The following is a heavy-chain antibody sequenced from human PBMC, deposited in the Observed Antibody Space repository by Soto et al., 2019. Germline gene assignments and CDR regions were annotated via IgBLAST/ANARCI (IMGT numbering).Heavy chain of an antibody. Sequence: PGGSLRLSCAASGFSFSNYGMHWVRQAPGKGLEWVAAIFRDGNTKQYADSVKGRFSVSRDNSKNTLYLQMNSLRAEDTAVYYCAKDHWSYGFGGWFDPWGQGTLVTVSS. CDR1: GFSFSNYG. CDR3: AKDHWSYGFGGWFDP. CDR2: IFRDGNTK. V-gene: IGHV3-33*06. D-gene: IGHD5-18*01. J-gene: IGHJ5*02.